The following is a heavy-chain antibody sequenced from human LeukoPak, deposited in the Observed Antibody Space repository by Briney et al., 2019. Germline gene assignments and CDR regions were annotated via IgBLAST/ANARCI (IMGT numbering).Heavy chain of an antibody. Sequence: GGPLRLSCAASGFTFDDYTMHWVRQAPGKGLEWVSLISWDGGSTYYADSVKGRFTISRDNSKNTLYLQMNRLRAEDTAVYYCAKVPAQIAAAVGDYYYYGMDVWGQGTTVTVSS. CDR3: AKVPAQIAAAVGDYYYYGMDV. D-gene: IGHD6-13*01. CDR2: ISWDGGST. J-gene: IGHJ6*02. V-gene: IGHV3-43*01. CDR1: GFTFDDYT.